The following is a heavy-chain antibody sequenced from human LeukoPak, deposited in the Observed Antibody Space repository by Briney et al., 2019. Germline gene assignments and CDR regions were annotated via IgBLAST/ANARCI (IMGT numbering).Heavy chain of an antibody. Sequence: GGSLRLSCAASGFTFSDYVMIWVRQAPGKGLEWVSGVTASGDRTFYGDSVRGRFTMSRDNSKNTVYLQMNSLRVDDTAVYYCARRDIVVVVSASDYWGQGTLVTVSS. CDR1: GFTFSDYV. CDR3: ARRDIVVVVSASDY. V-gene: IGHV3-23*01. J-gene: IGHJ4*02. D-gene: IGHD2-15*01. CDR2: VTASGDRT.